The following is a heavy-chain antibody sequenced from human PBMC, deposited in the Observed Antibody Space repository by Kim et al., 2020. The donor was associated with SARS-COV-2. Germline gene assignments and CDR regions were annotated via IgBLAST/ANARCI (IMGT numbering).Heavy chain of an antibody. CDR3: ARGDYLDY. CDR2: INYSGNT. Sequence: SETLSLTCTVSGGSFTRSTYYWGWIRQPPGKGLEWIGSINYSGNTYYNPSLKSRVTIAVDTSKNQFSLKLNSVIAADTAVYYCARGDYLDYWGQGILVTVSS. J-gene: IGHJ4*02. V-gene: IGHV4-39*01. CDR1: GGSFTRSTYY.